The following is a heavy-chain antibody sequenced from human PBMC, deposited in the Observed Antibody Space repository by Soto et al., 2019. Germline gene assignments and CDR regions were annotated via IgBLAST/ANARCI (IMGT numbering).Heavy chain of an antibody. CDR3: ARHLRFSSSWFQGIDY. J-gene: IGHJ4*02. CDR2: IYYSGST. Sequence: SETLSLTCTVSGGSISSSSYYWGWIRQPPGKGLEWIGSIYYSGSTYYNPSLKSRVTISVDTSKNQFSLKLSSVTAADTAVYYCARHLRFSSSWFQGIDYWGQGTLVTVSS. D-gene: IGHD6-13*01. V-gene: IGHV4-39*01. CDR1: GGSISSSSYY.